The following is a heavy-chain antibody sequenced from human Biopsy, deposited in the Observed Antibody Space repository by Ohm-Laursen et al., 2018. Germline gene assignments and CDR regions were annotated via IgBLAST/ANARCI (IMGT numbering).Heavy chain of an antibody. Sequence: GSLRLSCTASGFSVSSYDMNWVRQAPRKGLEWISYISETSSHIYDADSVRGRFTVARDIAKNSLYLQLNSLGVEDTAVYYCARDSSRRAREGGMDVWGQGTTVTVSS. D-gene: IGHD6-6*01. J-gene: IGHJ6*02. CDR1: GFSVSSYD. V-gene: IGHV3-21*01. CDR2: ISETSSHI. CDR3: ARDSSRRAREGGMDV.